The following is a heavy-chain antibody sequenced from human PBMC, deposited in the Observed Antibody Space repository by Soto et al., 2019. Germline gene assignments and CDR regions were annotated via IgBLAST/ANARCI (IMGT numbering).Heavy chain of an antibody. CDR3: ARGAYDFWSGYQNWFDP. J-gene: IGHJ5*02. Sequence: QVQLVQSGAEVKKPGASVKVSCKASGYTFTGYYMHWVRQAPGQGLEWMGWINPNSGGTNYAQKFQGWVTMTRDTSISTAYMELSRLRSDDTAVYYCARGAYDFWSGYQNWFDPWGQGTLVTVS. V-gene: IGHV1-2*04. CDR1: GYTFTGYY. CDR2: INPNSGGT. D-gene: IGHD3-3*01.